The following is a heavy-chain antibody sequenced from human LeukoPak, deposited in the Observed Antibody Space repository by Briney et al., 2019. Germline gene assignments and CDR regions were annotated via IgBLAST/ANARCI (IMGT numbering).Heavy chain of an antibody. Sequence: GGSPRLSCAASGFTVSSNYMSWVRQAPGKGLEWVSAISGSGGSTYYADSVKGRLTISRDNSKNTLYLQMNSLRAEDTAVYYCAKNPPFIVVVPAAPFDYWGQGTLVTVSS. V-gene: IGHV3-23*01. D-gene: IGHD2-2*01. CDR1: GFTVSSNY. CDR3: AKNPPFIVVVPAAPFDY. J-gene: IGHJ4*02. CDR2: ISGSGGST.